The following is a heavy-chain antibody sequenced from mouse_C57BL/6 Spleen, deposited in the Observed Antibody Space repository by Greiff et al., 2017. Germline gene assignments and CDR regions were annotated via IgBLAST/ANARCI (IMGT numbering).Heavy chain of an antibody. CDR1: GFTFTGYY. J-gene: IGHJ2*01. V-gene: IGHV1-36*01. CDR3: ARSPAENYFGY. CDR2: VYPYNGGT. Sequence: EVKLQESGPVLVKPGPSVKISCKASGFTFTGYYMHWVKQSHGKGLEWIGLVYPYNGGTSYNQKFKGKATLTVDKSSSTAYMELNSLTSEDSAVYYCARSPAENYFGYWGQGTTLTVSS.